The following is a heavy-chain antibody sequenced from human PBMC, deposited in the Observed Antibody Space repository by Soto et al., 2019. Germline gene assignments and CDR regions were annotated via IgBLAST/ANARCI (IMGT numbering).Heavy chain of an antibody. Sequence: QVQLVQSGAEVKKPGYSVKVSCKASGGTFSSYAISWVRQAPGQGLEWVGGSIPIFGTANYGQKFQGRGTITADESTNTANMELSSVRSEDTAVYYWASSEFAYCGSWYFEYWGQGTLVTVSS. D-gene: IGHD1-26*01. CDR1: GGTFSSYA. CDR2: SIPIFGTA. J-gene: IGHJ4*02. V-gene: IGHV1-69*01. CDR3: ASSEFAYCGSWYFEY.